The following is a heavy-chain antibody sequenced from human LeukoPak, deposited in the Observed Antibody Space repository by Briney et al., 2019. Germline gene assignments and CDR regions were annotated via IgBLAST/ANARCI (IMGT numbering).Heavy chain of an antibody. D-gene: IGHD4-11*01. CDR3: AREWGVTVTRPFDP. CDR1: GGSISSSSYY. Sequence: SETLSLTCTVSGGSISSSSYYWGWIRQPPGKGLEWIGSIYYSGSTYYNPSLKSRVTISVDTSKNQFSLKLSPVTAADTAVYYCAREWGVTVTRPFDPWGQGTLVTVSS. CDR2: IYYSGST. V-gene: IGHV4-39*07. J-gene: IGHJ5*02.